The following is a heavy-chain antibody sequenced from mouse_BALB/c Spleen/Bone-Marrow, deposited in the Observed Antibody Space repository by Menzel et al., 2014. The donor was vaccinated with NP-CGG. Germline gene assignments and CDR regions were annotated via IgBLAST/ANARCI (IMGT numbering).Heavy chain of an antibody. CDR1: GFTFSDYY. D-gene: IGHD4-1*01. CDR3: TRGLGWFGY. V-gene: IGHV5-4*02. CDR2: ISDGGSYT. Sequence: VKLVESGGDLVKPGGSLRLSCAASGFTFSDYYMYWIRQTPEKRLEWVATISDGGSYTNYADSVKGRFTISRDNAKNNLYLQMSSLKSEDTAMYYCTRGLGWFGYWGQGTLVTVSA. J-gene: IGHJ3*01.